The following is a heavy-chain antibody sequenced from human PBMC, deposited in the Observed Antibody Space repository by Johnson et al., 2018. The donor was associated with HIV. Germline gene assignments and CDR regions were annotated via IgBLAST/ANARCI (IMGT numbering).Heavy chain of an antibody. CDR2: ISYDGSNK. CDR3: ANPTGSDAFDI. Sequence: QVQLVESGGGLVQPGGSLRLSCAASGFTVSSYAMHWVRQAPGKGLEWVAVISYDGSNKYYADSVKGRFTISRDNSKNTLYLQMNSLRAEDTAVYYCANPTGSDAFDIWGQGTMVTVSS. CDR1: GFTVSSYA. V-gene: IGHV3-30-3*01. D-gene: IGHD1-1*01. J-gene: IGHJ3*02.